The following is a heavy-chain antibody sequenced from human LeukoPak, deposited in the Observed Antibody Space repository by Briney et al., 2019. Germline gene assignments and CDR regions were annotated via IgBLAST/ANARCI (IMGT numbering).Heavy chain of an antibody. V-gene: IGHV3-21*01. Sequence: GGSLRLSCAASGFTFIHYSMHWVRQAPGKGLEWVSSISSSNSFIYYAVSLKGRFTISRDNAKNSLYLQMNGLRAEDTAVYYCARAGGSGSQYSPDYWGQGTLVTVSS. CDR3: ARAGGSGSQYSPDY. CDR1: GFTFIHYS. CDR2: ISSSNSFI. D-gene: IGHD3-10*01. J-gene: IGHJ4*02.